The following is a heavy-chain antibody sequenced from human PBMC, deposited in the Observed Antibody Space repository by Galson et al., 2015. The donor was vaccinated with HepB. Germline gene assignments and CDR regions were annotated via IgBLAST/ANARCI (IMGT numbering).Heavy chain of an antibody. CDR1: GYAFTTYY. CDR3: ARDRVLVAYGYYYHYMDV. Sequence: SVKVSCKASGYAFTTYYMHWVRQAPGQGLAWMGIINPSGGSTTYAQAFRGRVTMTRDTSTSTVYMELSSLTSDDTAVYYCARDRVLVAYGYYYHYMDVWGKGTTVTVSS. J-gene: IGHJ6*03. V-gene: IGHV1-46*01. D-gene: IGHD2-8*02. CDR2: INPSGGST.